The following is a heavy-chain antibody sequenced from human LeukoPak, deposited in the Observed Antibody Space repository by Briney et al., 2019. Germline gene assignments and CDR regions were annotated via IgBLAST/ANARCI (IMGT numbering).Heavy chain of an antibody. CDR2: INPNSGGT. V-gene: IGHV1-2*02. CDR1: GYTFTGYY. J-gene: IGHJ4*02. Sequence: GASVKVSCKASGYTFTGYYMHWVRQAPGQGLEWMGWINPNSGGTNYAQRFQGRVTMTRDTSISTAYMELSRLRSDDTAVYYCARGQGLRLGELSLGYWGQGTLVTVSS. D-gene: IGHD3-16*02. CDR3: ARGQGLRLGELSLGY.